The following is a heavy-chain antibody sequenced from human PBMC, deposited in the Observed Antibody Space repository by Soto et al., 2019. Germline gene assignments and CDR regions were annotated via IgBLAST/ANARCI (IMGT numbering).Heavy chain of an antibody. Sequence: GGSLRLSCAASGFTFSNYGMHWVRQAPGKGLGWVAFISDDGSNKYYADSMKGRFTMSRDNSKRTLYLQMSSLRVEDTAVYYCTKRRNVLRFLEWSSGMEVWGQGTTVTVSS. CDR2: ISDDGSNK. CDR3: TKRRNVLRFLEWSSGMEV. D-gene: IGHD3-3*01. J-gene: IGHJ6*02. CDR1: GFTFSNYG. V-gene: IGHV3-30*18.